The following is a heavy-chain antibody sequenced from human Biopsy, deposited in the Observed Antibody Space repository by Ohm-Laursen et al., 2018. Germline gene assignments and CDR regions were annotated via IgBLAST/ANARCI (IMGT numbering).Heavy chain of an antibody. CDR1: GFSVSSYD. D-gene: IGHD6-6*01. CDR3: ARDSSRRAREGGMDV. CDR2: ISETSSHI. J-gene: IGHJ6*02. Sequence: GSLRLSCSASGFSVSSYDTNWVRQAPGKGLEWISYISETSSHIYDADSVRGRFTVARDIAKNSLYLQLNSLRVEDTAVHYCARDSSRRAREGGMDVWGQGTTVTVSS. V-gene: IGHV3-21*01.